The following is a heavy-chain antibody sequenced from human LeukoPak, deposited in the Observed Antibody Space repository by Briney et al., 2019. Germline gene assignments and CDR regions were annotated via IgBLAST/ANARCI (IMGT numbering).Heavy chain of an antibody. D-gene: IGHD3-10*01. CDR3: ARGHRSYSWFDP. V-gene: IGHV4-59*08. Sequence: SETLSLTCTVSGGSISSYHWSWIRQPPGKGLEWIGYIYYSGSTNYNPSLKSRVTISVDTSKNQFSLKLSSVTAADTAVYYCARGHRSYSWFDPWGQGTLVTVSS. J-gene: IGHJ5*02. CDR2: IYYSGST. CDR1: GGSISSYH.